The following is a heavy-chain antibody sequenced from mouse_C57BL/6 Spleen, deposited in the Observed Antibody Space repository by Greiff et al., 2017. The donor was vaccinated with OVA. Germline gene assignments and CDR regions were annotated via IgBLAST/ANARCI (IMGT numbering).Heavy chain of an antibody. CDR2: IDPSDSYT. D-gene: IGHD1-1*01. V-gene: IGHV1-69*01. CDR3: ARGPTVPHFDD. CDR1: GYTFTSYW. Sequence: QVQLQQPGAELVMPGASVKLSCKASGYTFTSYWMHWVKQRPGQGLEWIGEIDPSDSYTNYNQKFKGKSTLTVDKSSSTAYMQLSSLTSEDSAVYYCARGPTVPHFDDWGQGTTLTVSS. J-gene: IGHJ2*01.